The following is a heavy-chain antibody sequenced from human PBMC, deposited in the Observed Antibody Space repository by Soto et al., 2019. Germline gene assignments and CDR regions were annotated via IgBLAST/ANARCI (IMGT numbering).Heavy chain of an antibody. V-gene: IGHV1-2*02. CDR1: GYTFTGYY. Sequence: ASVKVSCKASGYTFTGYYLHWVRQAPGQGLEWMGWINPNSGGTNYAQKFQGRVTMTRDTSISTAYMELSRLRSDDTAVYYCARGRTGTTSYFDYWGQGNLVTVSA. CDR3: ARGRTGTTSYFDY. J-gene: IGHJ4*02. CDR2: INPNSGGT. D-gene: IGHD1-1*01.